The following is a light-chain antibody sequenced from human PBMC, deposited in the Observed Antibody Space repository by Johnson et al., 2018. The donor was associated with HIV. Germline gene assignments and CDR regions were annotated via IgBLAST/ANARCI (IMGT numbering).Light chain of an antibody. CDR1: SSNIGNNY. CDR2: DNN. Sequence: QSVLTQPPSVSAAPGQKVTISCSGSSSNIGNNYVSWYQQLPGTAPKLLIYDNNKRPSGIPDRFSGSKSGTSATLGITGLQTGDEAGYSCGTWDSSLRSGFVGTGTKVTVL. J-gene: IGLJ1*01. V-gene: IGLV1-51*01. CDR3: GTWDSSLRSGF.